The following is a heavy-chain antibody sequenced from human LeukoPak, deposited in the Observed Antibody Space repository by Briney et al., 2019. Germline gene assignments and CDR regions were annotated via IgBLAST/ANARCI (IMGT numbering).Heavy chain of an antibody. D-gene: IGHD5-18*01. Sequence: SETLSLTCTVSGGSISSYYWSWIRQPPGKGLEWIGYIYYSGSTNYNPSLKSRVTISVDTSKNQFSLKLSSVTAADTAVYYCARRGYSYGLSPIDYWGQGTLVTVSS. V-gene: IGHV4-59*12. CDR3: ARRGYSYGLSPIDY. CDR2: IYYSGST. J-gene: IGHJ4*02. CDR1: GGSISSYY.